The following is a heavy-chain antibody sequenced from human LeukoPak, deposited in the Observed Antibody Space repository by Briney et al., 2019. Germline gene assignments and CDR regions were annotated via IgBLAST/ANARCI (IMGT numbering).Heavy chain of an antibody. CDR1: GGSISSGSYY. V-gene: IGHV4-61*02. CDR3: ARGLRITIFGVVIHNNWFDP. CDR2: IYTSGST. Sequence: SETLSLTCTVSGGSISSGSYYWIWLRQPAGKGLEWIGRIYTSGSTNYNPSLKSRVTISVDTSKNQFSLTLSSVTAADTAVYSCARGLRITIFGVVIHNNWFDPWGQGTLVTVSS. J-gene: IGHJ5*02. D-gene: IGHD3-3*01.